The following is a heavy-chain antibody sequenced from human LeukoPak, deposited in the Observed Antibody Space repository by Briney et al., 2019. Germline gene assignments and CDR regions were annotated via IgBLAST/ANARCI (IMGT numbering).Heavy chain of an antibody. V-gene: IGHV4-59*01. Sequence: SETLSLTCTVSDGSISGYYWSWIRQSPGKGLEWIGYIYFTGFTHYNPSLKSRVTMSVDMSKYQFSLNLNSVTAADTAVYYCARDAYGGNSWGWFDPWGQGTLVTVSA. CDR1: DGSISGYY. CDR3: ARDAYGGNSWGWFDP. D-gene: IGHD4-23*01. CDR2: IYFTGFT. J-gene: IGHJ5*02.